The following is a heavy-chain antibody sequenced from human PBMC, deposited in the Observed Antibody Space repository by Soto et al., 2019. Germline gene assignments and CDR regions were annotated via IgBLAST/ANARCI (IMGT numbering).Heavy chain of an antibody. J-gene: IGHJ4*02. CDR3: TRANRDSED. CDR1: GGSINNHY. V-gene: IGHV4-59*11. CDR2: IYYTRRT. Sequence: QVHLQESGPGLVKPSETLSLTCTVSGGSINNHYWSWILQPPEKGLEWSGYIYYTRRTNYNPTLKIRVTQSVDTAKHPFTLDPTPLTAADAARYYFTRANRDSEDLGEGTVV. D-gene: IGHD2-8*01.